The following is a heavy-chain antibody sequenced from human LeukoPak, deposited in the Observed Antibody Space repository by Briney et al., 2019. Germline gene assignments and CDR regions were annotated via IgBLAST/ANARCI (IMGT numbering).Heavy chain of an antibody. J-gene: IGHJ4*02. CDR2: IYSNGXX. CDR1: GDSISGSNYY. D-gene: IGHD4-17*01. CDR3: ARPTQGFGDYAY. Sequence: SETLSLTCTLSGDSISGSNYYWGWIRQPPGKXXXWIGSIYSNGXXXYHPXLKSRVTMSVDTSKNHYSLNLVSATAADTAVYYCARPTQGFGDYAYWGRGILVTVSS. V-gene: IGHV4-39*02.